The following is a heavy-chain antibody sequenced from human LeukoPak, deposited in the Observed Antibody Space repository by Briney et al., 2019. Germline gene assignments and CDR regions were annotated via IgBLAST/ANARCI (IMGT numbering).Heavy chain of an antibody. V-gene: IGHV4-34*01. CDR3: ARAQYSYGYNDY. CDR1: GGSFSGYY. J-gene: IGHJ4*02. CDR2: INHSGST. D-gene: IGHD5-18*01. Sequence: SETLSLTCAVYGGSFSGYYWSWIRQPPGKGLEWIGEINHSGSTNYNPSLKSRVTISVDTSKNQFSLKLSSVTAADTAVYYCARAQYSYGYNDYWGQGTLVTVSS.